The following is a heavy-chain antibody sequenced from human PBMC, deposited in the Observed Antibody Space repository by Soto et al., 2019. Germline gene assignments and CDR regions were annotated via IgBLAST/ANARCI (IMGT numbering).Heavy chain of an antibody. V-gene: IGHV1-69*06. CDR1: GGTFSSYA. CDR2: IIPRLNTT. D-gene: IGHD5-12*01. CDR3: ARDKEMATITEFVY. Sequence: QVQLVQSGTEVKKPGSSVPVSCKASGGTFSSYAISCVRQAPGQGLAWMGGIIPRLNTTNYAQRFQGRVTINADKSTSTAYMALNSLRAEDTAVYYCARDKEMATITEFVYWGQGTLVTVSS. J-gene: IGHJ4*02.